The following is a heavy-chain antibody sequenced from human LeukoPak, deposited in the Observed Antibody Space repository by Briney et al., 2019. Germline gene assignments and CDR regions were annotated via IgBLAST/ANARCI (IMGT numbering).Heavy chain of an antibody. V-gene: IGHV4-59*12. J-gene: IGHJ4*02. Sequence: SETLSLTCTVSGGSIGSNYWSWIRQPPGKGLEWIGYVYCSGSTNYNPSLKSRVTISVDTSKNQFSLKLNSVTAADTAVYYCAGAPNWSYFDYWGQGTLVTVSS. CDR3: AGAPNWSYFDY. CDR2: VYCSGST. D-gene: IGHD1-1*01. CDR1: GGSIGSNY.